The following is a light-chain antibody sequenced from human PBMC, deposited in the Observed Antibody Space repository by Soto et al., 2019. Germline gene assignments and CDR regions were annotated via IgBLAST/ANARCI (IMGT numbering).Light chain of an antibody. V-gene: IGKV3-20*01. J-gene: IGKJ1*01. Sequence: EIVLTQSPGTLSLSPGQRATLACRASQSVSSSYLAWYQQKPGQAPRLLIYGASSRATGIPDRFSGSASGTDFTLTISSLQPDDFATYYCQQYNSYSTFGQGTKVDIK. CDR2: GAS. CDR3: QQYNSYST. CDR1: QSVSSSY.